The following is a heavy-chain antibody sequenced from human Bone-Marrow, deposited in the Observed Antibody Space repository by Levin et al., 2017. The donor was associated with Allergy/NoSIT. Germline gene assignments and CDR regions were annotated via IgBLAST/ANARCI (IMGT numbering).Heavy chain of an antibody. J-gene: IGHJ5*01. CDR3: ASPGYCSSTTCSNWFES. Sequence: ASQTLSLTCAVYGGSFSSYYWSWIRQAPGKGLEWIGEIDYYGRAKYSPSLTSRVTISVDTSKNQFSLKLNAVTAADTPVYYCASPGYCSSTTCSNWFESWGQGSLVTVSS. CDR2: IDYYGRA. D-gene: IGHD2-2*01. V-gene: IGHV4-34*01. CDR1: GGSFSSYY.